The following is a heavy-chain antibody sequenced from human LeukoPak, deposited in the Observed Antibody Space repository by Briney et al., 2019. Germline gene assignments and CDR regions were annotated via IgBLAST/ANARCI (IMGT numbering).Heavy chain of an antibody. CDR1: GFTFSSYS. J-gene: IGHJ5*02. V-gene: IGHV3-21*01. D-gene: IGHD3-22*01. CDR2: ISSSSSYI. Sequence: VGSLRLSCAASGFTFSSYSMNWVRQAPGKGLEWVSSISSSSSYIYYADSVKGRFTISRDNAKNSLYLQMNSLRAEDTAVYYCARDRSYYDSSGYYPAWFDPWGQGTLVTVSS. CDR3: ARDRSYYDSSGYYPAWFDP.